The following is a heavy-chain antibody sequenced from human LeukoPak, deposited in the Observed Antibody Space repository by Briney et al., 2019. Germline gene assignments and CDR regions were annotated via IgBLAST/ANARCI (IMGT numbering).Heavy chain of an antibody. CDR1: GGPISSYY. D-gene: IGHD3-22*01. Sequence: SSETLSLTCTVSGGPISSYYWSWIRQPAGKGLEWIGRIYTSGSTNYNPSLKSRVTMSVDTSKNQFSLKLSSVTAADTAVYYCARDFRFSYDSSGYYGYFDYWGQGTLVTVSS. J-gene: IGHJ4*02. CDR3: ARDFRFSYDSSGYYGYFDY. V-gene: IGHV4-4*07. CDR2: IYTSGST.